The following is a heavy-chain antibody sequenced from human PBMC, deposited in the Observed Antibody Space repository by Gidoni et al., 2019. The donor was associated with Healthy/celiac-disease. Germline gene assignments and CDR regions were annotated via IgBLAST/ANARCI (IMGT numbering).Heavy chain of an antibody. V-gene: IGHV3-15*01. Sequence: EVQLVESGGGLVKPGGSLRLSCAASGFTFSNAWMSWVRQAPGTGLEWFSRIKSKTDGGTKDYAAPVKGRFTISRADSKNTLYLQMNSLKTEDTAVYYCTTDFGMTKKVASECWGQGTLVTVSS. D-gene: IGHD3-3*01. CDR3: TTDFGMTKKVASEC. CDR1: GFTFSNAW. CDR2: IKSKTDGGTK. J-gene: IGHJ4*02.